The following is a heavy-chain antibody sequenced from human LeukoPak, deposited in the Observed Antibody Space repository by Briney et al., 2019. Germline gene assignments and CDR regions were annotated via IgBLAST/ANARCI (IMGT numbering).Heavy chain of an antibody. Sequence: GGSLRLSCEASGFTFSTYIMTWVRQPPGKGLEWVAATSNGKTYYADSVRGRFAISRDDSTNTVYLHMNSLRDEDTALYHCVREAGYCAPVCVKTNWFDPWGQGTLVTVSS. J-gene: IGHJ5*02. CDR1: GFTFSTYI. CDR2: TSNGKT. CDR3: VREAGYCAPVCVKTNWFDP. D-gene: IGHD2-15*01. V-gene: IGHV3-23*01.